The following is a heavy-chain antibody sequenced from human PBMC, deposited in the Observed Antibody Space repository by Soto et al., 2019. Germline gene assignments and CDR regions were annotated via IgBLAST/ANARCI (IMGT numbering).Heavy chain of an antibody. CDR2: ISGSSGST. Sequence: PGGALRLSCAAFGVTFSTYAIGWGRQAPGKGLEWVSAISGSSGSTYYADSVKGRFTISRHNSKNTLYLQMNSLRAEDTAVYYCAKDIMVRGWGTFAPWGQGTLVTVSS. CDR3: AKDIMVRGWGTFAP. D-gene: IGHD3-10*01. J-gene: IGHJ5*02. CDR1: GVTFSTYA. V-gene: IGHV3-23*01.